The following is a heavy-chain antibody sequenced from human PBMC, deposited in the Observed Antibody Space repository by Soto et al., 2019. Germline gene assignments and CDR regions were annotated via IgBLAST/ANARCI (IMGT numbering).Heavy chain of an antibody. D-gene: IGHD6-6*01. CDR2: IYSAGST. Sequence: GGSLRLSCAVSGLTVSRTQMSWVRQAPGKGLQWVSVIYSAGSTYYANAVKGRFTISRDISENKIFLELNGLTVDDTAVYYCARAHDPEYSSSIFFDYWGRGTVVTVSS. CDR3: ARAHDPEYSSSIFFDY. J-gene: IGHJ4*01. V-gene: IGHV3-53*01. CDR1: GLTVSRTQ.